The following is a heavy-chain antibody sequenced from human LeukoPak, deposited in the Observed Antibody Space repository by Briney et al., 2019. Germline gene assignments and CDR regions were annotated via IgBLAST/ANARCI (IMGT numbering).Heavy chain of an antibody. V-gene: IGHV3-43*02. CDR2: INEDGGKT. CDR3: AKEIDTLGTNAFDI. CDR1: GFSFDDYP. D-gene: IGHD2-15*01. Sequence: GGPLRLSCAASGFSFDDYPMHWVRQAQGKGLEWVSLINEDGGKTFYADSVRGRFTISRDNSKNSLYLQMNSLRTEDTALYYCAKEIDTLGTNAFDIWGQGTIVTVSS. J-gene: IGHJ3*02.